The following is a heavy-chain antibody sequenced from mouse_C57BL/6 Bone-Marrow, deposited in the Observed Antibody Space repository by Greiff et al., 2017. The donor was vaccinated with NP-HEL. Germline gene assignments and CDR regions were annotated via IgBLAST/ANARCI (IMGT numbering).Heavy chain of an antibody. J-gene: IGHJ1*03. Sequence: EVMLVESGGGLVQPGGSLKLSCAASGFTFSDYGMAWVRQAPRKGPEWVAFISNLAYSNYYADTVTGRFSISRANAKNTLYLEMSSLRSEDTAMYYCARRSNWYFDVWGTGTTVTVSS. D-gene: IGHD1-1*01. V-gene: IGHV5-15*01. CDR1: GFTFSDYG. CDR3: ARRSNWYFDV. CDR2: ISNLAYSN.